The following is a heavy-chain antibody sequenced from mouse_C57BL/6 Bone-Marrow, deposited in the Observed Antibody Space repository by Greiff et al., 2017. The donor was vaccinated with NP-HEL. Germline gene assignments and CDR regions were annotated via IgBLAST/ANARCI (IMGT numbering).Heavy chain of an antibody. CDR2: IDPSDSYT. V-gene: IGHV1-69*01. D-gene: IGHD1-1*01. Sequence: QVQLQQPGAELVMPGASVKLSCKASGYTFTSYWMHWVKQRPGQGLEWIGEIDPSDSYTNYNQKFKGKSTLTVDKSSSTAYMQLSSLTSEDSAVYYCARYYYGSSDMGRGAMDYWGQGTSVTVSS. J-gene: IGHJ4*01. CDR3: ARYYYGSSDMGRGAMDY. CDR1: GYTFTSYW.